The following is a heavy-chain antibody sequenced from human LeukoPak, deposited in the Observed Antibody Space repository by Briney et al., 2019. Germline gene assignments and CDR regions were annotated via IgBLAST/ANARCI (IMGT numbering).Heavy chain of an antibody. D-gene: IGHD1-26*01. CDR2: IYGNDDK. CDR3: AHRRGIVGHGYYFDY. Sequence: SGPTLVNPTQTLTLTCTFSGFSLSTNEVGVGWIRQPPGKALEWLALIYGNDDKRYSPSLKSRLTITKDTSKNQVVLTMTNMDPVDTATYYCAHRRGIVGHGYYFDYWGQGTLVTVSP. CDR1: GFSLSTNEVG. J-gene: IGHJ4*02. V-gene: IGHV2-5*01.